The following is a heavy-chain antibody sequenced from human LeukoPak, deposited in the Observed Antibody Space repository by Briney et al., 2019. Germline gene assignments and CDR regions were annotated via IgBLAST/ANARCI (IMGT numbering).Heavy chain of an antibody. CDR2: ISGSGGST. V-gene: IGHV3-23*01. CDR3: AKLQLGAMNFDY. Sequence: GGSLRLSCAASGFTFSSYAMSWVRQARGKGLEWVSAISGSGGSTYYADSVKGRFTISRDNSKNTLYLQMNSLRAEDTAVYYCAKLQLGAMNFDYWGEGALVTASS. D-gene: IGHD2-2*01. J-gene: IGHJ4*02. CDR1: GFTFSSYA.